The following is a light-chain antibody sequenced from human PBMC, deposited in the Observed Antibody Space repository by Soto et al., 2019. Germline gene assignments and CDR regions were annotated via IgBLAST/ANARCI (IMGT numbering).Light chain of an antibody. CDR2: AAD. CDR3: HQLRSYPLT. J-gene: IGKJ5*01. V-gene: IGKV1-9*01. Sequence: DIQLTQSPSFLSASVGARVTITCRASQGISTYLAWYQQKPGRAPKLLVSAADTLQSGVPSRFSGSGSGTEFTLTINSLQPEDFAIYYCHQLRSYPLTFGQGTRLEMK. CDR1: QGISTY.